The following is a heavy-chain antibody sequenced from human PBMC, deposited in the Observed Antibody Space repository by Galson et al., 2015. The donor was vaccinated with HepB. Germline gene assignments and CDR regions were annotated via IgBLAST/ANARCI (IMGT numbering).Heavy chain of an antibody. V-gene: IGHV1-18*01. Sequence: SVKVSCKASGYTFSSYSITWVRQAPGQGLEWLGWINTYNRDTKYAQKFQGRVTMTADASTSTAYMELRSLGSDDTAVYFCARGALVVGVGAMPNNWFAPWGQGTLVTVSS. CDR1: GYTFSSYS. J-gene: IGHJ5*02. D-gene: IGHD2-15*01. CDR2: INTYNRDT. CDR3: ARGALVVGVGAMPNNWFAP.